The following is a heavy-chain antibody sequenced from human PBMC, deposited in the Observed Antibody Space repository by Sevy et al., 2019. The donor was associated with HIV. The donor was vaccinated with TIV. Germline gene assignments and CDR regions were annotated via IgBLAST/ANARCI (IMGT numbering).Heavy chain of an antibody. D-gene: IGHD6-6*01. Sequence: ASVKVSCKASGGTFSSYAISWVRQAPGQGLEWMGGIIPIFGTANYAQKFQGRVTITADESMSTAYMELSSLRSEDTAVYYCARGADRSIAAVFDYWGQGTLVTVSS. CDR2: IIPIFGTA. J-gene: IGHJ4*02. CDR1: GGTFSSYA. V-gene: IGHV1-69*13. CDR3: ARGADRSIAAVFDY.